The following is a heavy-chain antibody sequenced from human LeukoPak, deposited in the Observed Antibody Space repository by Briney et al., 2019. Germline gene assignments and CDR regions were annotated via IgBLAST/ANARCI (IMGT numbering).Heavy chain of an antibody. Sequence: GASVKVSCKASGYTFTSYYMHWVRQAPGQGLEWMGIINPSGGSTSYAQKFQGRVTMTRDMSTSTVYMELSSLRSEDTAVYYCARDWGVGGFDYWGQGTLVTVYS. D-gene: IGHD3-10*01. CDR2: INPSGGST. CDR1: GYTFTSYY. V-gene: IGHV1-46*01. CDR3: ARDWGVGGFDY. J-gene: IGHJ4*02.